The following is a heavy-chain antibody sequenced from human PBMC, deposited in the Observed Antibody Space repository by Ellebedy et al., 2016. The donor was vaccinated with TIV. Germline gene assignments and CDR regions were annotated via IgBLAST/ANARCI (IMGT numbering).Heavy chain of an antibody. D-gene: IGHD4-17*01. Sequence: MPSETLSLTCTVSGGSISSSTYYWGWIRQPPGKGLEWIGSFYYSGSTYSNPSLKSRLTISVDTSKNQFSLKLTSVTAADTAVYYCASRESTVTTGASMGFDPWGQGTLVTVSS. J-gene: IGHJ5*02. CDR2: FYYSGST. V-gene: IGHV4-39*01. CDR3: ASRESTVTTGASMGFDP. CDR1: GGSISSSTYY.